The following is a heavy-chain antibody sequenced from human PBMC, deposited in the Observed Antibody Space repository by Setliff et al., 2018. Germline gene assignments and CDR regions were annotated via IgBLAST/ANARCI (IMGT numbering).Heavy chain of an antibody. CDR2: ISSSSSYI. CDR1: GFTFSSYA. CDR3: ARDGGEY. Sequence: PGGSLRLSCAASGFTFSSYAMNWVRQAPGKGLEWVSYISSSSSYIYYADSVEGRFTISRDNAKNSLYLQMNSLRVEDTAVYYCARDGGEYWGQGTLVTVSS. D-gene: IGHD3-16*01. J-gene: IGHJ4*02. V-gene: IGHV3-21*06.